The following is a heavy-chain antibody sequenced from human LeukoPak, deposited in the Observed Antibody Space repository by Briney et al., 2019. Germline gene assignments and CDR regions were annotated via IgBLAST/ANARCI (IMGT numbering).Heavy chain of an antibody. CDR3: ARDLRWFGYSYGYGWFDP. D-gene: IGHD5-18*01. J-gene: IGHJ5*02. V-gene: IGHV1-46*01. CDR2: INPSGGST. CDR1: GYTFTGYY. Sequence: ASVRVSCKASGYTFTGYYIHWVRQAPGQGLEWMGVINPSGGSTNYAQKFQGRVTMTRDMSTSTVYMELSSLRSEDTAVYYCARDLRWFGYSYGYGWFDPWGQGTLVTVSS.